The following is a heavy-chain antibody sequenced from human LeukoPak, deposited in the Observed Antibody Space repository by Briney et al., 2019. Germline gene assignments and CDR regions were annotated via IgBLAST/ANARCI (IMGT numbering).Heavy chain of an antibody. Sequence: RGSLRLSCAASGFTFSNAWMSWVRQAPGKGLEWVGRIKSKTDGGTTDYAAPVKGRFTISRDDSKNTLYLQMNSLKTEDTAVYYCTTDHLPKQWLFSGLDYWGQGTLVTVSS. CDR2: IKSKTDGGTT. CDR1: GFTFSNAW. V-gene: IGHV3-15*01. D-gene: IGHD6-19*01. CDR3: TTDHLPKQWLFSGLDY. J-gene: IGHJ4*02.